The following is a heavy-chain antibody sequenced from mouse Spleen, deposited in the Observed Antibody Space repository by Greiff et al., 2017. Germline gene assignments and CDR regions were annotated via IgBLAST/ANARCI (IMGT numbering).Heavy chain of an antibody. D-gene: IGHD2-4*01. CDR1: GYSITSDYA. CDR3: AREGLRRGAWFAY. V-gene: IGHV3-2*02. CDR2: ISYSGST. J-gene: IGHJ3*01. Sequence: EVKLVESGPGLVKPSQSLSLTCTVTGYSITSDYAWNWIRQFPGNKLEWMGYISYSGSTSYNPSLKSRISITRDTSKNQFFLQLNSVTTEDTATYYCAREGLRRGAWFAYWGQGTLVTVSA.